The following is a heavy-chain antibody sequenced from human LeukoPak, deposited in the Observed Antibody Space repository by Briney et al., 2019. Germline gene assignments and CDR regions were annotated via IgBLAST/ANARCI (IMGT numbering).Heavy chain of an antibody. CDR3: ATHYYYDSSGYLRVPHTT. CDR2: INPSGGST. J-gene: IGHJ5*02. D-gene: IGHD3-22*01. Sequence: EASVKVSCKASGYTFTSYYMHWVRQAPGQGLEWMGIINPSGGSTSYAQKFQGRVTMTRDTSTSTVYMELSSLRSEGTAVYYCATHYYYDSSGYLRVPHTTWGQGTLVTVSS. CDR1: GYTFTSYY. V-gene: IGHV1-46*01.